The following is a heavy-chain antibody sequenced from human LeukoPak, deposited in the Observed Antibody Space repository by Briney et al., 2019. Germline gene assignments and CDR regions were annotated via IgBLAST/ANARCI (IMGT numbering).Heavy chain of an antibody. Sequence: RGESLQISCKGSGYSFTNYWIGWVRQMPGKGLEWMGIIYPGDPDTRYSPSFQGQVTISADKSISTAYLQWSSLEASDTAMYYCARQVKAAVYDAFDIWGQGTMVTVSS. D-gene: IGHD6-13*01. V-gene: IGHV5-51*01. J-gene: IGHJ3*02. CDR1: GYSFTNYW. CDR2: IYPGDPDT. CDR3: ARQVKAAVYDAFDI.